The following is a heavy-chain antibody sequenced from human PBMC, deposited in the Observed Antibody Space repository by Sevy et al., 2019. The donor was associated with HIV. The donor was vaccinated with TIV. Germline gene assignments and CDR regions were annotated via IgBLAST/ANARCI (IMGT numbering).Heavy chain of an antibody. CDR3: ARWGGGLDV. J-gene: IGHJ6*02. D-gene: IGHD3-16*01. Sequence: GGSLRLSCAASTFTFNDYWMNWVRQAPGKGLEWVANINQHGSEQYFVDSVKGRFTISRDNAKNSLYLQMNSLRAEDTAVYYCARWGGGLDVWGQGTTVTVSS. CDR1: TFTFNDYW. CDR2: INQHGSEQ. V-gene: IGHV3-7*01.